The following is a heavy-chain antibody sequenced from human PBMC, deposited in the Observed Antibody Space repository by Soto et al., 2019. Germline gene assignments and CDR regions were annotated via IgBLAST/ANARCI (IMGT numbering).Heavy chain of an antibody. J-gene: IGHJ5*01. V-gene: IGHV3-21*04. CDR1: GFTFSSYS. CDR2: ISSSSSYI. CDR3: EKDRGAALAPSYSHS. D-gene: IGHD2-15*01. Sequence: GGSLRLSCAASGFTFSSYSMNWVRQAPGKGLEWVSSISSSSSYIYYADSVKGRFTISRDNAKNSLYLQMNSLRAEDTALYYCEKDRGAALAPSYSHSRGHALLVTV.